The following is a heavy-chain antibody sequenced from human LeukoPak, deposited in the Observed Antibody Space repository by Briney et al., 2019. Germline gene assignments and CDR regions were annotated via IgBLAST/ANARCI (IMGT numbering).Heavy chain of an antibody. Sequence: AASVKVSCKASGYTFTGYYMHWVRQAPGQGLEWMGWINPNSGGTNYAQKFQGRVTMTRDTSISTAYMELSRLRSDDTAVYYCARQGGIAVHSYETFDYWGQGTRVTVSS. J-gene: IGHJ4*02. V-gene: IGHV1-2*02. CDR1: GYTFTGYY. CDR3: ARQGGIAVHSYETFDY. D-gene: IGHD6-19*01. CDR2: INPNSGGT.